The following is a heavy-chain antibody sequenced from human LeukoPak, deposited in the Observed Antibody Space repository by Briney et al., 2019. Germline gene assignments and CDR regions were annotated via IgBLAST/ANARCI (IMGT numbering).Heavy chain of an antibody. V-gene: IGHV1-2*02. J-gene: IGHJ5*02. Sequence: RASVKVSCKASGYTFTGYYMHWVRQAPGQGLEWMGWINPNSGGTNYAQKFQGRVTMTRDTSISTAYMELSRLRSDDTAVYYCARVLHPLDIAVAGPNWFDPWGQGTLVTVSS. D-gene: IGHD6-19*01. CDR3: ARVLHPLDIAVAGPNWFDP. CDR2: INPNSGGT. CDR1: GYTFTGYY.